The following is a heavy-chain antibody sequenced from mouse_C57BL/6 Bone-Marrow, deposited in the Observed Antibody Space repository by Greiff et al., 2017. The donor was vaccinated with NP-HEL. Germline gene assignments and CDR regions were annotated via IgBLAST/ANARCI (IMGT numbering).Heavy chain of an antibody. CDR3: ARKGITTVVAPYWYFDV. V-gene: IGHV2-9-1*01. CDR1: GFSLTSYA. J-gene: IGHJ1*03. D-gene: IGHD1-1*01. Sequence: VQLQQSGPGLVAPSQSLSITCTVSGFSLTSYAISWVRQPPGKGLEWLGVIWTGGGTNYNSALKSRLSISKDNSKSQVFLKMNSLQTDDTARYYCARKGITTVVAPYWYFDVWGTGTTVTVSS. CDR2: IWTGGGT.